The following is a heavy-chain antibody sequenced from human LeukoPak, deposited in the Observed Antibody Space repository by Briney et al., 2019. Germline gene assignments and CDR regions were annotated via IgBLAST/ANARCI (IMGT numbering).Heavy chain of an antibody. D-gene: IGHD1-26*01. J-gene: IGHJ3*02. Sequence: GGSLRLSCAASGFTVRNNYMSWVRQGPGKGLEWVSVIYSGGSTYYADSVKGRFTFSKDNSKNTLYLQMTNLRVEDTAAYYCARGVGQDAFDIWGQGTMVTVSS. CDR2: IYSGGST. CDR1: GFTVRNNY. CDR3: ARGVGQDAFDI. V-gene: IGHV3-53*01.